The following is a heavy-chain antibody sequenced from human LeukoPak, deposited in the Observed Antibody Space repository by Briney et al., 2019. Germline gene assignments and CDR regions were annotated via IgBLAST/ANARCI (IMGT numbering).Heavy chain of an antibody. Sequence: GGSLRLSCAASGLTVSNNYMSWVRQAPGKGLEWVSVIYSGGSTYYADSVKGRFTISRDNSKNTLYLQMNSLRAEDTAVYYCESGGLTMVRYWGQGTLVTVSS. D-gene: IGHD3-10*01. CDR2: IYSGGST. CDR3: ESGGLTMVRY. CDR1: GLTVSNNY. V-gene: IGHV3-66*01. J-gene: IGHJ4*02.